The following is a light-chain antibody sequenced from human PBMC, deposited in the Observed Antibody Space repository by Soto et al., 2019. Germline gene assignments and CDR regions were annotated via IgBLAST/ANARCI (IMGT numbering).Light chain of an antibody. CDR3: SSYTSSTTYV. CDR2: DVS. V-gene: IGLV2-14*01. Sequence: QSVLTQPAPVSASPGQSIAISCPGSSSYVGGYNYVSWYQQHPGKAPKLMIYDVSNRPSGVSNRFSGSKSGNTASLTISGLQAEDEADYYCSSYTSSTTYVFGAGTKVTVL. CDR1: SSYVGGYNY. J-gene: IGLJ1*01.